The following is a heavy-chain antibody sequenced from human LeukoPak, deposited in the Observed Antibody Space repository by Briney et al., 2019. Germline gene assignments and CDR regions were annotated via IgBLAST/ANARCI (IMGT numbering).Heavy chain of an antibody. CDR3: ARGPPLSDRRYYYGMDV. J-gene: IGHJ6*02. CDR2: IYYSGST. D-gene: IGHD3-16*01. CDR1: GVSIRSTNYY. Sequence: PSETLSLTCSVSGVSIRSTNYYWGWIRQPPGRGLEWIGYIYYSGSTNYNPSLKSRVTISVNTSKNQFSLKLSSVTAADTAVYYCARGPPLSDRRYYYGMDVWGQGTTVTVSS. V-gene: IGHV4-61*05.